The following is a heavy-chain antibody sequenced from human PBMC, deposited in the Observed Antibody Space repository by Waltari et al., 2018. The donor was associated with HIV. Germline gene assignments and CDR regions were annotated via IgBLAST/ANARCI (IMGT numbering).Heavy chain of an antibody. J-gene: IGHJ4*02. CDR2: INAGNGNT. D-gene: IGHD2-2*01. CDR3: ARDVNLLGYCSSTSCSRPGPFDY. CDR1: GYTFTSYA. Sequence: QVQLVQSGAEVKKPGASVKVSCKASGYTFTSYAMHWVRQAPGQRLEWMGWINAGNGNTKYSQKFQGRVTITRDTSASTAYMELSSLRSEDTAVYYCARDVNLLGYCSSTSCSRPGPFDYWGQGTLVTVSS. V-gene: IGHV1-3*01.